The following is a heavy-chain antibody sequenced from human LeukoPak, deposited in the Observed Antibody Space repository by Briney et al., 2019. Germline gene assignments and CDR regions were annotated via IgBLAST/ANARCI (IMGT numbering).Heavy chain of an antibody. CDR3: ARRYGYYYYYMDV. CDR1: GGSINNYY. J-gene: IGHJ6*03. D-gene: IGHD3-16*01. Sequence: SETLSLTCTVSGGSINNYYWSWIRQPPGKGLGWIGEIDHSGSTNYNPSLKSRVTISVDTSKNQFSLKLSSVTAADTAVYYCARRYGYYYYYMDVWGKGTTVTISS. V-gene: IGHV4-34*01. CDR2: IDHSGST.